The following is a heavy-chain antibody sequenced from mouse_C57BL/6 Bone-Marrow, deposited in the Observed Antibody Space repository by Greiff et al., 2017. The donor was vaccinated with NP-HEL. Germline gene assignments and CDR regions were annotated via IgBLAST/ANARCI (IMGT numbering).Heavy chain of an antibody. CDR2: IDPENGDT. D-gene: IGHD3-1*01. Sequence: EVQLQQSGAELVRPGASVKLSCTASGFNIKDDYMHWVKQRPEQGLEWIGWIDPENGDTEYASKFQGKATITADTSSNTAYLQLSSRTSEDTAVYYCTTGLPQNFDYWGQGTTLTVSS. J-gene: IGHJ2*01. CDR1: GFNIKDDY. CDR3: TTGLPQNFDY. V-gene: IGHV14-4*01.